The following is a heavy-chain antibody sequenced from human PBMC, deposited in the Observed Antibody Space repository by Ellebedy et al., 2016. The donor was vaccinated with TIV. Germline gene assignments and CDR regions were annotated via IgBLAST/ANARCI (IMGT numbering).Heavy chain of an antibody. CDR3: TTGGGYYGWDH. D-gene: IGHD3-16*01. CDR1: GFTFSNVW. CDR2: IKSKTDGGTT. Sequence: GESLKISCAASGFTFSNVWMTWVRQAPGKGLEWVGRIKSKTDGGTTDYAAPVKGRFTISRDDSKNTLYLQMNSLKTEDTAVYYCTTGGGYYGWDHWGQGTLVTVSS. V-gene: IGHV3-15*01. J-gene: IGHJ4*02.